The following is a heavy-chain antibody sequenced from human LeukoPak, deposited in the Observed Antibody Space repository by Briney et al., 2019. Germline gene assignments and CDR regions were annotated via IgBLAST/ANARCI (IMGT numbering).Heavy chain of an antibody. CDR1: GFTFSNYN. V-gene: IGHV3-21*04. Sequence: GGSLGLSCAASGFTFSNYNMNWVRQTPGKGLEWVSSISSSTSYIYYADSVKGRFTISRDNAKNSLYLQMNSLRAEDTAVYYCARWTTVTSVDYWGQGTLVTVSS. CDR3: ARWTTVTSVDY. J-gene: IGHJ4*02. CDR2: ISSSTSYI. D-gene: IGHD4-17*01.